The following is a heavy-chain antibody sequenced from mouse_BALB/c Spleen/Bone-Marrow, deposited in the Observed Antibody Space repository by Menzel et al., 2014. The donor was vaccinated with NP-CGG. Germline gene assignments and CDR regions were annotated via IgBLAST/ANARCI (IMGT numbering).Heavy chain of an antibody. D-gene: IGHD2-4*01. Sequence: EVKVVESGGGLVQPGGSLNLSRAASGFDFSRYWMSWARQAPGKGQEWIGEINPGSSTINYTPSLKDKFIISRDNAKNTLYLQMSKVRSEDTALYYCARNDYDEGFAMDYWGQGTSVTVSS. CDR3: ARNDYDEGFAMDY. V-gene: IGHV4-2*02. CDR2: INPGSSTI. CDR1: GFDFSRYW. J-gene: IGHJ4*01.